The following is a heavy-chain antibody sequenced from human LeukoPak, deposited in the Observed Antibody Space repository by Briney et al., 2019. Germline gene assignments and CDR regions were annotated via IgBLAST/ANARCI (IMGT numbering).Heavy chain of an antibody. CDR3: ARDSSGSFWFDP. D-gene: IGHD6-19*01. Sequence: SETLSLTCTVSGYSISMGYYWGWIRQPPGKGLEWIGSIYHSGSTYYNPSLKSRVSISVDTSKNQISLKLSSVTAADTAVYYCARDSSGSFWFDPWGQGTLVTVSS. CDR2: IYHSGST. J-gene: IGHJ5*02. CDR1: GYSISMGYY. V-gene: IGHV4-38-2*02.